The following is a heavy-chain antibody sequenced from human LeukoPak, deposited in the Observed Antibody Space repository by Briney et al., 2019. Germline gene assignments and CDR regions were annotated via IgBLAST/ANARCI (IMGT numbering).Heavy chain of an antibody. D-gene: IGHD4-17*01. CDR1: GFTFSSYG. Sequence: PGGSLRLSCAASGFTFSSYGMHWVRQAPGKGLEWVAVIWCDGSNKYYADSVKGRFTISRDNSKNTLYLQMNSLRVEDTAVYYCARAHHGDYGPFDIWGQGTMVTVSS. CDR2: IWCDGSNK. V-gene: IGHV3-33*01. J-gene: IGHJ3*02. CDR3: ARAHHGDYGPFDI.